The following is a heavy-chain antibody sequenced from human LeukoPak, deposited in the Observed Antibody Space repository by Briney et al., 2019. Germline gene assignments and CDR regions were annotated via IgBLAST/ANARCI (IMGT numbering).Heavy chain of an antibody. CDR1: GGSISSSSYY. CDR2: IYYSGST. CDR3: ARGPDFWSGFLVDY. D-gene: IGHD3-3*01. J-gene: IGHJ4*02. Sequence: SETLSLTCTVSGGSISSSSYYWGWIRQPPGKGLEWIGSIYYSGSTYYNPSLKSRVTISVDTSKNQFSLKLSSVTAADTAVYYCARGPDFWSGFLVDYWGQGTLVTVSS. V-gene: IGHV4-39*01.